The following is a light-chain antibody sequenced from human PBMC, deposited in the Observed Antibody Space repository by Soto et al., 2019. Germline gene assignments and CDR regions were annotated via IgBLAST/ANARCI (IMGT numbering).Light chain of an antibody. Sequence: DIQMTQSPSTLSASVGDRVTITSRASQSISSWLAWYQQKPGKAPKLLIYDASSLESGVPSRFSGSGSGTEFTLTISSLQPDDFSTYYSQQYNSYWTFGQGTKVEIK. V-gene: IGKV1-5*01. CDR2: DAS. CDR1: QSISSW. CDR3: QQYNSYWT. J-gene: IGKJ1*01.